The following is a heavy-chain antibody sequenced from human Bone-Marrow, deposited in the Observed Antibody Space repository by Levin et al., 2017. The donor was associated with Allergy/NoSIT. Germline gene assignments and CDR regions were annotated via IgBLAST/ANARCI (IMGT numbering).Heavy chain of an antibody. J-gene: IGHJ4*02. D-gene: IGHD4-17*01. V-gene: IGHV3-21*01. CDR3: AREGDFGDSIDY. Sequence: GESLKISCEASGFTFSGYSMNWVRQAPGKGLEWVSSISITSSDKYYGDSVKGRFTISRDNAKNSLYLQMNSLRAEDTAVYYCAREGDFGDSIDYWGQGTLVTVSS. CDR2: ISITSSDK. CDR1: GFTFSGYS.